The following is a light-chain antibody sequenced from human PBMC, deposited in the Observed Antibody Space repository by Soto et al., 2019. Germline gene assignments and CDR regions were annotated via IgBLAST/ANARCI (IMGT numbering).Light chain of an antibody. CDR3: HQRNNWPPT. CDR1: QSVSSY. CDR2: DAS. J-gene: IGKJ4*01. V-gene: IGKV3-11*01. Sequence: EIVLTQSPATLSLSPGERATLSCRASQSVSSYLAWYQQKPGQAPRLLIYDASNRATGIPARFSGSGSGIDYTLTISSLEPEDFAVYYCHQRNNWPPTFGGGTKVEIK.